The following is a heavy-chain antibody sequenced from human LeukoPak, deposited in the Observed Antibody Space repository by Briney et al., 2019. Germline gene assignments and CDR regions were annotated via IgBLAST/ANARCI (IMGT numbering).Heavy chain of an antibody. Sequence: ASQTLSLTCTVSGGSISSGGYYWSWIRQHPGKGLEWIGYIYYSGSTYYNPSLKSRVTISVDTSKNQFSLKLSSVTAADTAVYYCARGGGYSGYEALDYWGQGTLVAVSS. CDR2: IYYSGST. CDR1: GGSISSGGYY. CDR3: ARGGGYSGYEALDY. J-gene: IGHJ4*02. D-gene: IGHD5-12*01. V-gene: IGHV4-31*03.